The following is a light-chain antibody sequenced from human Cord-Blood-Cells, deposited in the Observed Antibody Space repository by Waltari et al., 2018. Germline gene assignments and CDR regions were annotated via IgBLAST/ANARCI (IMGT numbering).Light chain of an antibody. J-gene: IGKJ1*01. V-gene: IGKV2-28*01. CDR3: MQALQTPWT. CDR1: QSLLHSNGYNY. CDR2: LGS. Sequence: DLVMTQSPLSLPVTPGEQASLSCRSSQSLLHSNGYNYLDWYLQKQGQSPQLLIYLGSNRASGVPDRFSGSGSGTDFTLKISRVEAEDVGVYYCMQALQTPWTFGQGTKVEIK.